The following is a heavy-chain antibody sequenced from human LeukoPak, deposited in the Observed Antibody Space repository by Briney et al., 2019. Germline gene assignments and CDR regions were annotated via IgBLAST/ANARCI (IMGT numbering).Heavy chain of an antibody. V-gene: IGHV3-21*01. CDR1: GFTFISYS. D-gene: IGHD3-10*01. Sequence: GSLRLSCAASGFTFISYSMNGVRQAPGKGLEWVSSISSSSSCIYYTDSVKGRFTISRDNVKKSLYLQMNSLRAEDTAVYCCARALVRGVIITHWGQGTLVTVSS. J-gene: IGHJ4*02. CDR3: ARALVRGVIITH. CDR2: ISSSSSCI.